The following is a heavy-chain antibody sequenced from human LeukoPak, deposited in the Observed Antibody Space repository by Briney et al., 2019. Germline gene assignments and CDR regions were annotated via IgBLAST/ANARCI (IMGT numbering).Heavy chain of an antibody. J-gene: IGHJ6*03. V-gene: IGHV1-8*01. Sequence: ASVKVSCKASGYTFTSYDINWVRQATGQGLEWMGWMNPNSGNTGYAQKFQGRVTMTRNTSISTAYMELSSLRSEDAAVYYCARDRGSIVGAHHYYYYMDVWGKGTTVTVSS. CDR1: GYTFTSYD. CDR3: ARDRGSIVGAHHYYYYMDV. D-gene: IGHD1-26*01. CDR2: MNPNSGNT.